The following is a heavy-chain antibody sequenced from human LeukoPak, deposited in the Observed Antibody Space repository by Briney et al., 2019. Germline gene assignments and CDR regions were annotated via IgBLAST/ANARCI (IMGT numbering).Heavy chain of an antibody. V-gene: IGHV3-21*01. D-gene: IGHD6-19*01. J-gene: IGHJ4*02. Sequence: GGSLRLSCAASGFTFSSYSMNWVRQAPGNGLDWVSSISSSSSYIYYADSVKGRFTISRDNAKNSLYLQMNSLRAEDTAVYYCARGIAVGALGYFDYWGQGTLVTVSS. CDR1: GFTFSSYS. CDR2: ISSSSSYI. CDR3: ARGIAVGALGYFDY.